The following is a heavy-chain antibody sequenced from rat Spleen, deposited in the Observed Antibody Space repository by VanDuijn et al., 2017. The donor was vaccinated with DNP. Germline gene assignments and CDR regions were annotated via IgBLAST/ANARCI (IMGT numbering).Heavy chain of an antibody. J-gene: IGHJ2*01. CDR3: TRLMYNNYYFDY. CDR2: IRNSGST. V-gene: IGHV3-4*01. Sequence: EIQLQESGPGLVKPSQSLSLTCSVTDYSITSVYDWSWIRKFPGNKMEWLGSIRNSGSTNYNPSLKSRFLISRDISKNQFFLQLNSVTTEDSATYYCTRLMYNNYYFDYWGPGVTVTVSS. CDR1: DYSITSVY. D-gene: IGHD1-10*01.